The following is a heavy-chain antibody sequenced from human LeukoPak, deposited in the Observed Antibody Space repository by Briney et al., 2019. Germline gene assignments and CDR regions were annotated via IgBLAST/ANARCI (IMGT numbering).Heavy chain of an antibody. V-gene: IGHV3-30-3*01. Sequence: PGGSLRLSCAASGFTFSSYAMHWVRQAPGKGLEWVAVISYDGSNKYYADSVKGRFTISRDNSKNTLYLQMNSLRAEDTAVYYCARGPFHAPITMVRGVTSPDYWGQGTLVTVSS. CDR3: ARGPFHAPITMVRGVTSPDY. CDR2: ISYDGSNK. J-gene: IGHJ4*02. CDR1: GFTFSSYA. D-gene: IGHD3-10*01.